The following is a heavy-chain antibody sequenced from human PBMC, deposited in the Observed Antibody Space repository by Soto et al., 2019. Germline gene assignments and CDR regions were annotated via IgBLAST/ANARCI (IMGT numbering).Heavy chain of an antibody. V-gene: IGHV3-23*01. CDR1: GFTFGSYA. J-gene: IGHJ5*02. CDR2: ISESGYNT. Sequence: EVQLLESGGGLVQPGRSLRLSCAASGFTFGSYAMTWVRQTPRNGLEWVSAISESGYNTYYADSVKGRFTISRDNSKNTLFLQMNSLRPDDRAVYYCTTQCSGRTSGSWGQGTLVTVSS. CDR3: TTQCSGRTSGS. D-gene: IGHD2-15*01.